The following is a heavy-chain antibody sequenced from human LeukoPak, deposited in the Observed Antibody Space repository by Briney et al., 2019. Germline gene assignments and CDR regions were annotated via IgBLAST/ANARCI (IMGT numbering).Heavy chain of an antibody. D-gene: IGHD3-10*01. Sequence: GGSLRLSCAASGFTFSSHSMTWVRLAPGKGLEWVSSISGRGSYIYYADSVKGRFTISRDNANNSLYLQMNSLRAEDTAVYYCARVFSYYYGSGSYDYFDYWGQGTLVTVSS. CDR2: ISGRGSYI. V-gene: IGHV3-21*04. CDR1: GFTFSSHS. CDR3: ARVFSYYYGSGSYDYFDY. J-gene: IGHJ4*02.